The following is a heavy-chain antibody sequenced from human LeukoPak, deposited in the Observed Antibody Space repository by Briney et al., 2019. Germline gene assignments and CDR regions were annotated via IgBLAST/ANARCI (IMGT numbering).Heavy chain of an antibody. J-gene: IGHJ3*02. CDR1: GFTFSSYW. CDR3: ARVGIAVAGSDAFDI. CDR2: IKQDGSEK. V-gene: IGHV3-7*01. Sequence: QAGGSLRLSCAASGFTFSSYWMSWVRQAPGKGLEWVANIKQDGSEKYYVDSVKGRFTISRDNAKNSLYLQMNSLRAEDTAVYYCARVGIAVAGSDAFDIWGQGTMVTVSS. D-gene: IGHD6-19*01.